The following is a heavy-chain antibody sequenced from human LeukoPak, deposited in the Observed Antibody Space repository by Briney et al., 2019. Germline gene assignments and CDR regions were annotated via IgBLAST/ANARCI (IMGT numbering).Heavy chain of an antibody. CDR1: GGSFSGYY. J-gene: IGHJ4*02. Sequence: SETLSLTCAVYGGSFSGYYWSWIRHPPGKGLEWIGEINHSGSTNNNPSLKSRVTISVDTSKNQFSLKLSSVTAADTAVYYCARSSFGELFFRGQGTLVTVSS. V-gene: IGHV4-34*01. D-gene: IGHD3-10*01. CDR2: INHSGST. CDR3: ARSSFGELFF.